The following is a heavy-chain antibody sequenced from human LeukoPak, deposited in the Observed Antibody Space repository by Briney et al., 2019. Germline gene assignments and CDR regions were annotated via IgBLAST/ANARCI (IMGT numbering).Heavy chain of an antibody. D-gene: IGHD3-3*01. CDR2: INHSGST. J-gene: IGHJ4*02. CDR1: GGSISSGGYY. Sequence: PSETLSLTCTVSGGSISSGGYYWSWIRQPPGKGLEWIGEINHSGSTNYNPSLKSRVTISVDTSKNQFSLKLSSVTAADTAVYYCARGRLNDFWSGYCFDYWGQGTLVTVSS. V-gene: IGHV4-39*07. CDR3: ARGRLNDFWSGYCFDY.